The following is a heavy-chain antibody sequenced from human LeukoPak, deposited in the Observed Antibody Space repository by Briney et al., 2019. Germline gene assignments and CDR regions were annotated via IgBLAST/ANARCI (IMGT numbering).Heavy chain of an antibody. CDR1: GFTFSSYA. J-gene: IGHJ6*02. CDR3: ARDQGQQLALYYFGMDV. V-gene: IGHV3-64*01. CDR2: VNSNGDST. Sequence: PGGSLRLSCAGSGFTFSSYAMHWVRQARGKGLEYVSGVNSNGDSTYYANSVEGRFTISRDNSKHPLYLQMGSLRADDMAVYYWARDQGQQLALYYFGMDVWGQGTTVTVSS. D-gene: IGHD6-13*01.